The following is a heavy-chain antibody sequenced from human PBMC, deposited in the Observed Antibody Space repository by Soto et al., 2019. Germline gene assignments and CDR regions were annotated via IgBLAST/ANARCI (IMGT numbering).Heavy chain of an antibody. V-gene: IGHV1-2*02. D-gene: IGHD1-1*01. CDR3: AREPATAKPEGVDF. CDR2: INPNSGGT. J-gene: IGHJ4*02. Sequence: ASLKVSCKASGYTFSAYYIHWVRQALGQGLEWMGWINPNSGGTKYAPKFQGGVTMTRDTSITTAYMELSRLRSGDTAVYYCAREPATAKPEGVDFWGQGTLVTVSS. CDR1: GYTFSAYY.